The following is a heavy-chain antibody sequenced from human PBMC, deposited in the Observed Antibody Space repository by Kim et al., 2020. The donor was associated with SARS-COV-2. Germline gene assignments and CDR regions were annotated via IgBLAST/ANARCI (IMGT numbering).Heavy chain of an antibody. Sequence: VKVRFTISRDNSKNTLYLQMGSLRAEDTAVYYCVKVIAVAGSRGYFDFWGQGTLVTVSA. CDR3: VKVIAVAGSRGYFDF. V-gene: IGHV3-64D*09. J-gene: IGHJ4*02. D-gene: IGHD6-19*01.